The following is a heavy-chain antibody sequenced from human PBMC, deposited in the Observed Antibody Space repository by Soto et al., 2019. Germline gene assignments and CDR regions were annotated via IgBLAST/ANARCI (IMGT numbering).Heavy chain of an antibody. J-gene: IGHJ5*02. V-gene: IGHV4-39*01. CDR3: ARHEVTPVGVVTDNWFDP. D-gene: IGHD3-3*01. Sequence: QLQLQESGPGLVKPSETLSLTCTVSGGSISSSSYYWGWIRQPPGKGLEWIGSIYYSGSTYYNPSLKSRVTISVDTSKNQFSLKLSSVTAADTAVYYCARHEVTPVGVVTDNWFDPWGQGTLVTVSS. CDR1: GGSISSSSYY. CDR2: IYYSGST.